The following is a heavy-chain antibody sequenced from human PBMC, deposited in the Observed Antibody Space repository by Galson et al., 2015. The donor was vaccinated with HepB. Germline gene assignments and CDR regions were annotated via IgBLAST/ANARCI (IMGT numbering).Heavy chain of an antibody. Sequence: SVKVSCKASGSTFTSYAMHWVRQAPGQRLEWMGWINAGNGNTKYSQKFQGRVTITRDTSASTAYMGLSSLRSEDTAVYYCARGTLSDCGGDCSWYFDLWGRGTLVTVSS. V-gene: IGHV1-3*01. CDR1: GSTFTSYA. CDR2: INAGNGNT. J-gene: IGHJ2*01. CDR3: ARGTLSDCGGDCSWYFDL. D-gene: IGHD2-21*02.